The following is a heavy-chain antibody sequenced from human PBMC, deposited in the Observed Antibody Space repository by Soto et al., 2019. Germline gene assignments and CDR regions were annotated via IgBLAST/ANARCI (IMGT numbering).Heavy chain of an antibody. J-gene: IGHJ4*02. V-gene: IGHV4-39*01. D-gene: IGHD7-27*01. CDR2: FHYSEST. CDR1: GGSISSGPYS. CDR3: AKNWNWGSLVH. Sequence: SETLSLTCTVSGGSISSGPYSWGWIRQPPGEGLEWIGTFHYSESTYYNPSLESQVTISVDTSKNQFSLKVSSVTVADTAVYYCAKNWNWGSLVHWGQGTLVTVSS.